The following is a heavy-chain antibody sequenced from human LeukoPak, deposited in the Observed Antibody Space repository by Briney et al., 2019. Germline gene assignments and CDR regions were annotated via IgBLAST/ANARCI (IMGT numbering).Heavy chain of an antibody. CDR2: INHSGST. V-gene: IGHV4-34*01. CDR1: GGSFSGYY. Sequence: SETLSLTCAVYGGSFSGYYWSWIRQPPGKGLEWIGEINHSGSTNYNSSLKSQVTISVDTSKNQFSLKLSSVTAADTAVYYCARGPSAVAGLSRWGQGTLVTVSS. D-gene: IGHD6-19*01. CDR3: ARGPSAVAGLSR. J-gene: IGHJ4*02.